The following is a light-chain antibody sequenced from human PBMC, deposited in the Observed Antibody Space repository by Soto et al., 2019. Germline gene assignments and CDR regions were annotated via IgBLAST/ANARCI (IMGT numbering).Light chain of an antibody. J-gene: IGLJ1*01. V-gene: IGLV2-14*01. CDR2: EVS. CDR1: SSDVGRYNY. CDR3: SSYASNNLYV. Sequence: QSVLTQPASVSGSPGQSITISCSGTSSDVGRYNYVSWYQQHPGKAPKLMVYEVSNRPSGVSHRFSGSKSGNTASLTISGPQAEDEADYYCSSYASNNLYVFGTGTKVTVL.